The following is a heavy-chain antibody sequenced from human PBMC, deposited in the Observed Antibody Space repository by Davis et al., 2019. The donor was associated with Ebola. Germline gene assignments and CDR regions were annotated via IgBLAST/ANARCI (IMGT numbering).Heavy chain of an antibody. CDR3: ARVRRDGYNYFDS. D-gene: IGHD5-24*01. CDR2: ISSSGSTI. Sequence: GESLKISCAASGFTFNKYEMNWVRQAPGKGLEWVSYISSSGSTIYYADSVKGRFTISRDNAKNSLYLQMNSLRAEDTAVYYCARVRRDGYNYFDSWGQGTLVTVSS. J-gene: IGHJ4*02. CDR1: GFTFNKYE. V-gene: IGHV3-48*03.